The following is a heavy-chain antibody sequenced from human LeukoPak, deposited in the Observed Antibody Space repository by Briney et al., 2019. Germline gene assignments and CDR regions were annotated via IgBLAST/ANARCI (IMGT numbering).Heavy chain of an antibody. CDR1: GFTFSSYW. Sequence: GGSLRLSCAASGFTFSSYWMSWVRQAPGKGMEWVANIKQDGSEKYYVDSVKGRFTISGDNAKNSLYLQMNSLRAEDTAVYYCARDELRNWFDPWGQGTLVTVSS. CDR2: IKQDGSEK. J-gene: IGHJ5*02. CDR3: ARDELRNWFDP. D-gene: IGHD3-10*01. V-gene: IGHV3-7*01.